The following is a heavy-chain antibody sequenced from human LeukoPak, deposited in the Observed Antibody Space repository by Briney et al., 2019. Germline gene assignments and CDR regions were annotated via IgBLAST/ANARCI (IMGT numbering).Heavy chain of an antibody. CDR3: ARDWSVVVTAIDYYYYYGMDV. Sequence: ASVKVSCKASGYTFTSYDINWVRQATGQGLEWMGWMNPNSGNTGYAQKFQGGVTMTRNTSISTAYMELSSLRSEDTAVYYCARDWSVVVTAIDYYYYYGMDVWGQGTTVTVSS. J-gene: IGHJ6*02. D-gene: IGHD2-21*02. CDR1: GYTFTSYD. V-gene: IGHV1-8*01. CDR2: MNPNSGNT.